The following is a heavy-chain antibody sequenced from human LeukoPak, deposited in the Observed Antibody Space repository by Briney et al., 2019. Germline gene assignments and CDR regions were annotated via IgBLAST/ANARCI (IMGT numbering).Heavy chain of an antibody. J-gene: IGHJ5*02. Sequence: RPSETLSLTCTVSGGSISSYYWSWIRQPPGKGLEWIGYIYYSGSTNYNPSLKSRVTISVDTSKNQFSLKLSSVTAADTAVYYCASGTGYSSGWYWFDPWGQGTLVTVSS. D-gene: IGHD6-19*01. CDR2: IYYSGST. CDR3: ASGTGYSSGWYWFDP. V-gene: IGHV4-59*01. CDR1: GGSISSYY.